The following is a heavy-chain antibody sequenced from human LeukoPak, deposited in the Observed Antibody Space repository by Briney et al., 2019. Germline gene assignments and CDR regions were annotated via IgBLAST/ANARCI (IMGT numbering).Heavy chain of an antibody. Sequence: GGSLRLSCAASGFTFSNSAMSWVRQAPGKGLEWVSVIYSGGSTYYADSVKGRFTISRDNSKNTLYLQMNSLRAEDTAVYYCARDLPSSYGDYGMDVWGQGTTVTVSS. CDR3: ARDLPSSYGDYGMDV. D-gene: IGHD4-17*01. V-gene: IGHV3-66*01. CDR1: GFTFSNSA. CDR2: IYSGGST. J-gene: IGHJ6*02.